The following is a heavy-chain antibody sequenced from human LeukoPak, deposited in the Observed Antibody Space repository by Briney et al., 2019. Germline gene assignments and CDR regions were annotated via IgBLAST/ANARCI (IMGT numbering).Heavy chain of an antibody. CDR1: GFTFSDYY. V-gene: IGHV3-11*04. Sequence: GGSLRLSCAASGFTFSDYYMSWIRQAPGKGLEWVSYISSSGSTVYYADSVKGRFTISRDNAKNSLYLQMNSLRAEDTAVYYCARDVDFWSGYFDYWGQGTLVTVSS. D-gene: IGHD3-3*01. J-gene: IGHJ4*02. CDR2: ISSSGSTV. CDR3: ARDVDFWSGYFDY.